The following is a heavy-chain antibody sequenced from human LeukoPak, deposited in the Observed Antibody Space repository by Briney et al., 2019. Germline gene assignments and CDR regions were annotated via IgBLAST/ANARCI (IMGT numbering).Heavy chain of an antibody. V-gene: IGHV4-34*01. D-gene: IGHD1-7*01. CDR2: IYYSGST. J-gene: IGHJ4*02. CDR3: ARVYNWNSSGLGAPRD. Sequence: SETLSLTCAVYGGPFSGYYWSWIRQPPGKGLEWIGSIYYSGSTYYNPSLKSRVTISVDTSKNQFSLKLSSVTAADTAVYYCARVYNWNSSGLGAPRDWGRGTQVTVSS. CDR1: GGPFSGYY.